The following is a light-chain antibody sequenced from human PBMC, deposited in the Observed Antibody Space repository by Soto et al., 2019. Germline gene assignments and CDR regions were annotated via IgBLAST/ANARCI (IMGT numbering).Light chain of an antibody. Sequence: EVVLTQSPGTLSLSPGERATLSCRASQSVSSRSLAWYQQKPGQAPRLLIYGASNRATGIPDRFSGSGSGTDFTLTISRLEPEDFAVYYCQQFGTSRLTFGGGTKVDIK. V-gene: IGKV3-20*01. CDR3: QQFGTSRLT. CDR2: GAS. CDR1: QSVSSRS. J-gene: IGKJ4*01.